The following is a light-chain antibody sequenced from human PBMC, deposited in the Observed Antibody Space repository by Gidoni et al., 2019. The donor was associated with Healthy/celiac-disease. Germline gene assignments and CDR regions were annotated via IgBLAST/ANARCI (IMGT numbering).Light chain of an antibody. V-gene: IGLV2-14*03. CDR2: DVS. CDR1: SSDAGGYNY. CDR3: SSYTRSSTLGV. Sequence: SAPTQPASVSGSPGQSITISCTGTSSDAGGYNYVSWYQQHPGKAPKLMIYDVSNRPSGVSNRFSGSKSGNTASLTRSGLQAEDEADYYCSSYTRSSTLGVFGGGTKLTVL. J-gene: IGLJ3*02.